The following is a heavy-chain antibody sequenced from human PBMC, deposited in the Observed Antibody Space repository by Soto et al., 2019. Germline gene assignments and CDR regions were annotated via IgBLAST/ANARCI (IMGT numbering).Heavy chain of an antibody. CDR1: GFTFSSYG. CDR3: AKGRVRSGSSTVPFQH. V-gene: IGHV3-30*18. Sequence: PGGSLRLSCAASGFTFSSYGMHWVRQAPGKGLEWVAVISYDGGTRYCADSVKGRFTISRDNSKNTLYLQMNSLRAEDTAVYYCAKGRVRSGSSTVPFQHWGQGTLVTVSS. CDR2: ISYDGGTR. J-gene: IGHJ1*01. D-gene: IGHD1-26*01.